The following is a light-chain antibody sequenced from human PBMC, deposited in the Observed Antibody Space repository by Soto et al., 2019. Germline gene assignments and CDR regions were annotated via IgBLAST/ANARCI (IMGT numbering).Light chain of an antibody. CDR2: GAS. J-gene: IGKJ4*01. V-gene: IGKV3-15*01. CDR1: QSFSSN. Sequence: EIMMTQSPATLSVSPGERGTLSCRASQSFSSNLAWYQQKPGQAPRLLIYGASTRATGIPARFSGSGSGTEFTLTISSLQSEDFAVYYCQQYNTWPPVTFGGGTKVEIK. CDR3: QQYNTWPPVT.